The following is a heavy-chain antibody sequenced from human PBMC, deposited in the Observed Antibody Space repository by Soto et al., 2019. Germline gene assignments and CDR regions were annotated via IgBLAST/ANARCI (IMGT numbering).Heavy chain of an antibody. CDR1: GFTFSSYA. CDR3: ARDQLPIAAAGSYYYYYGMDV. CDR2: ISYDGSNK. V-gene: IGHV3-30-3*01. D-gene: IGHD6-13*01. J-gene: IGHJ6*02. Sequence: GGFLRLSCAASGFTFSSYAMHWVRQAPGKGLEWVAVISYDGSNKYYADSVKGRFTISRDNSKNTLYLQMNSLRAEDTAVYYCARDQLPIAAAGSYYYYYGMDVWGQGTTVTVSS.